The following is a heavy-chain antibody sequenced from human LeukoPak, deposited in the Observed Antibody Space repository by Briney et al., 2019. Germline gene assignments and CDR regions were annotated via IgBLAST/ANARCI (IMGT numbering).Heavy chain of an antibody. Sequence: GASVKVSCKASGYTFTSYDINWVGQATGQGLEWMGWMNPNSGNTGYAQKFQGRVTMTRSTSISTAYMELSSLRSEDTAVYYCARGIGSGYARNYWGQGTLVTVSS. CDR2: MNPNSGNT. V-gene: IGHV1-8*01. CDR3: ARGIGSGYARNY. J-gene: IGHJ4*02. CDR1: GYTFTSYD. D-gene: IGHD5-12*01.